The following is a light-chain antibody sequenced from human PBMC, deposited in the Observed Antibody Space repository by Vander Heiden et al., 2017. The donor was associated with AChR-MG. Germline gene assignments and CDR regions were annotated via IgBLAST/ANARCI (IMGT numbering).Light chain of an antibody. V-gene: IGKV3-15*01. J-gene: IGKJ2*01. Sequence: EIVMTHSPATLSVSTGERATLSCRASQSVSSNLAWYQQKPGQAPRLLIYGASTRATGIPARSSGSGSGTEFTLTISSLQSEDFAVYYCQQYNNWPYTFGQGTKLEIK. CDR2: GAS. CDR3: QQYNNWPYT. CDR1: QSVSSN.